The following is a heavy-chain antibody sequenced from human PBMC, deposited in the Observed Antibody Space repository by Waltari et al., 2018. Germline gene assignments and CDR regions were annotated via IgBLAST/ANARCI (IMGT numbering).Heavy chain of an antibody. CDR3: ARDQDYGFWSNFGWFDP. V-gene: IGHV3-21*01. J-gene: IGHJ5*02. Sequence: DEQLVESGGGLVTPGGSLRRSCVGSATTSPSYTMNWSRQAPGKRLEWVSSISSSNNYIYNADSIKGRFTVSRDNAKNTLYLQMNGLRVDDTAIYYCARDQDYGFWSNFGWFDPWGQGTLVTVSS. D-gene: IGHD3-3*01. CDR2: ISSSNNYI. CDR1: ATTSPSYT.